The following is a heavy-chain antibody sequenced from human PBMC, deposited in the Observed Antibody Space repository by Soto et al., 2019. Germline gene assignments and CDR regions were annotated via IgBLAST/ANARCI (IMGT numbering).Heavy chain of an antibody. J-gene: IGHJ6*02. CDR2: INPKSGGT. CDR1: GYSFTDYH. Sequence: ASVKVSCKASGYSFTDYHIHWVRQDPGQGLEWLGRINPKSGGTINAQKFQGWVTMTTDTSISTASMELTRLTSDGTATYYWARSFYCTNGVCSTLNYYYTGMDVWGQGTTVTVSS. D-gene: IGHD2-8*01. CDR3: ARSFYCTNGVCSTLNYYYTGMDV. V-gene: IGHV1-2*04.